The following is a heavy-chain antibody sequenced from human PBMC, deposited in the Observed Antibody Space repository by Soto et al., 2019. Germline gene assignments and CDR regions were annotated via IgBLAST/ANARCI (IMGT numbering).Heavy chain of an antibody. Sequence: SSATLSVTCAVPGYSTGSDNWWGCIRRPPGKGLEWIGYIFYTGTTYYNLSLKSRVTMSVDTAKDQFPLKLSPVTAADTAVYYCARTSRLKTGHLDYWGQGTLVTVSS. J-gene: IGHJ4*02. D-gene: IGHD3-9*01. CDR2: IFYTGTT. CDR1: GYSTGSDNW. V-gene: IGHV4-28*01. CDR3: ARTSRLKTGHLDY.